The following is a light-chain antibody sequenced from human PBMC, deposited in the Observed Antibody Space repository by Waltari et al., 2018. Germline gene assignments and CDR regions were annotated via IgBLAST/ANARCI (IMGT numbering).Light chain of an antibody. CDR2: EDS. V-gene: IGLV3-10*01. CDR3: LSPDSSGTYVV. Sequence: SYELTQPPSVSVSPGQTASLTCSGHALSHKYAYWYHHKSGQAPVLGIFEDSKPPTGIPERISGSSSGTMATLTLSGAQLEDEGDYYCLSPDSSGTYVVFGGGTKLTVL. CDR1: ALSHKY. J-gene: IGLJ2*01.